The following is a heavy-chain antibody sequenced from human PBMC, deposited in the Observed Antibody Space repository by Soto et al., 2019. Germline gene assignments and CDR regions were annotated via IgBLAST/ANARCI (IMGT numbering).Heavy chain of an antibody. D-gene: IGHD2-15*01. V-gene: IGHV1-69*13. CDR3: ARPKRILFGHFSWFDP. Sequence: GASVKVSCNASGATFSSYALSWVRQAPGEGLEWMGGIIPIFGTANYAQKFQGRVTITADESTSTAYMELSSLRSEDTAVYYCARPKRILFGHFSWFDPWGQGTLVTVSS. CDR1: GATFSSYA. CDR2: IIPIFGTA. J-gene: IGHJ5*02.